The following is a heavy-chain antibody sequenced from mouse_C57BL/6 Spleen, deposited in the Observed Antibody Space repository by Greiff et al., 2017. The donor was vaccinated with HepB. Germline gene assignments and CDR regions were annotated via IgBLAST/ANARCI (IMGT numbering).Heavy chain of an antibody. D-gene: IGHD1-1*01. CDR3: ARPSYYYGSSPFAY. CDR2: IHPNSGST. V-gene: IGHV1-64*01. CDR1: GYTFTSYW. J-gene: IGHJ3*01. Sequence: QVQLQQPGAELVKPGASVKLSCKASGYTFTSYWMHWVKQRPGQGLEWIGMIHPNSGSTNYNEKFKSKATLTVDKSSSTAYMQLSSLTSEDSAVYYCARPSYYYGSSPFAYWGQGTLVTVSA.